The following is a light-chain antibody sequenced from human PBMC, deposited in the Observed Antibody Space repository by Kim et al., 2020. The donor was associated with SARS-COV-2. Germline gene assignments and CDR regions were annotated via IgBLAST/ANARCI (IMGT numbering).Light chain of an antibody. V-gene: IGLV10-54*01. Sequence: QARLTQPPSVSKGLRQTATLTCTGNSNTVGNQGAAWLQQHQGHPPKLLSYRNNNRPSGISERLSTSRSGNTASLTITGLQPEDEADYYCSAWDSSLSAWVFGGGTQLTVL. J-gene: IGLJ3*02. CDR2: RNN. CDR3: SAWDSSLSAWV. CDR1: SNTVGNQG.